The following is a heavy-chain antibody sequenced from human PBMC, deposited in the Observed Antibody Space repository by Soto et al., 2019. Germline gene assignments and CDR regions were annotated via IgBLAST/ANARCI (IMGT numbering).Heavy chain of an antibody. D-gene: IGHD5-18*01. V-gene: IGHV4-34*01. J-gene: IGHJ6*02. CDR2: INHSGST. CDR1: GGSFSGYY. CDR3: ARSWLQLIYGMDV. Sequence: PSETLSLTCAVYGGSFSGYYWSWIRQPPGKGLEWIGEINHSGSTNHNPSLKSRVTISVDTSKNQFSLKLSSVTAADTAVYYCARSWLQLIYGMDVWGQGTTVTVSS.